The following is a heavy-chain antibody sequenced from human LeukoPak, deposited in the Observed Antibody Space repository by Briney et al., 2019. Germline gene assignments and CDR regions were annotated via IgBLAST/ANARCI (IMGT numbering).Heavy chain of an antibody. CDR1: GFPFSSYA. CDR2: ISGSGGST. CDR3: ATQLSDIVVVPAAASFDY. Sequence: GGSLRLSCVASGFPFSSYAMSWVRQAPGKGLECVSAISGSGGSTYYADSVKGRFTISRDNSKNTLYLQMNSLRAEDTAVYYCATQLSDIVVVPAAASFDYWGQGTLVTVSS. J-gene: IGHJ4*02. D-gene: IGHD2-2*01. V-gene: IGHV3-23*01.